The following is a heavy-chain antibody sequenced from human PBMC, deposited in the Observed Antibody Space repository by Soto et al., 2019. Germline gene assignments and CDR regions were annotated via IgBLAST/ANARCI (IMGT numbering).Heavy chain of an antibody. J-gene: IGHJ3*01. CDR2: IYYSGST. V-gene: IGHV4-59*01. D-gene: IGHD3-22*01. CDR3: AREVLQDSSGYYPDAFAF. CDR1: GGAIRRYY. Sequence: ETLSDTWTGRGGAIRRYYWRWMGEPPGKGLERIGYIYYSGSTNYNPSPKSRVTISVDTSKNQFSLKLSSVTAADTAVYYCAREVLQDSSGYYPDAFAFWGQWTFVSVS.